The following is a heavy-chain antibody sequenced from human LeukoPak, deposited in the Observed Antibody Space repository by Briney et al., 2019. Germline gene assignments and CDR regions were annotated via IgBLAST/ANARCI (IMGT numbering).Heavy chain of an antibody. J-gene: IGHJ4*02. Sequence: PSETLSLTCAVYGGSFSGYYWSWIRQPPGKGLEWIGEINHSGSTNYNPSLKSRVTISLDTSKNQFSLKLSSVTAADTAVYFCARVTGTTPFDCWGQGTLVTVSS. CDR3: ARVTGTTPFDC. CDR2: INHSGST. CDR1: GGSFSGYY. D-gene: IGHD1-1*01. V-gene: IGHV4-34*01.